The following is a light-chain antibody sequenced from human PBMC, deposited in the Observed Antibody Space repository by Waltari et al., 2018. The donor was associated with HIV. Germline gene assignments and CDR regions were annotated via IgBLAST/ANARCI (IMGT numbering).Light chain of an antibody. CDR1: QNINNY. CDR3: QQSSSTPQT. J-gene: IGKJ1*01. V-gene: IGKV1-39*01. CDR2: AAS. Sequence: DIQMTQSPSSLSASVGDRVTITCRASQNINNYLKWYQQKPGKAPKLLIYAASSLQTGVPSSFSGSGSGTDFTLTISSLQPEDFATYYCQQSSSTPQTFGQGTKVEIK.